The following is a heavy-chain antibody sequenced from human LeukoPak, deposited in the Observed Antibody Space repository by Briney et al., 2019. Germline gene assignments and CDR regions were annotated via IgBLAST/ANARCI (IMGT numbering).Heavy chain of an antibody. Sequence: KTGGSLRLSCAVSGFTFSSYTMNWVRQAPGKGLEWVSSISTSSSYIYYADSVKGRFTISRDNAKNSLYLQMNSLRAEDTAVYYCARDRGNQRGYYYYYMDVWGKGTTVTVSS. CDR3: ARDRGNQRGYYYYYMDV. V-gene: IGHV3-21*01. J-gene: IGHJ6*03. CDR2: ISTSSSYI. D-gene: IGHD1-14*01. CDR1: GFTFSSYT.